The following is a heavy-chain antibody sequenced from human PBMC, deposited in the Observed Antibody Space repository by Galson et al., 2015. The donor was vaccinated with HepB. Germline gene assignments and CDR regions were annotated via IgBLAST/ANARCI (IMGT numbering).Heavy chain of an antibody. V-gene: IGHV3-9*01. CDR2: ISWNSGTL. J-gene: IGHJ6*02. Sequence: SLRLSCAASGFTFDDYAMHWVRQAPGKGLEWVSGISWNSGTLGYADSVKGRFTISRDNAKNSLYLQMNSLRAEDTALYYCAKDSHEGSQERPGSNYYYYYGMDVWGQGTTVTVSS. CDR1: GFTFDDYA. D-gene: IGHD1-1*01. CDR3: AKDSHEGSQERPGSNYYYYYGMDV.